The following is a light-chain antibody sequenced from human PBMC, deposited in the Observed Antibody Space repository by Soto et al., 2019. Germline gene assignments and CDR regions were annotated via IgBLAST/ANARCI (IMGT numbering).Light chain of an antibody. CDR1: QSVTSSS. J-gene: IGKJ4*01. Sequence: EIVLTQSPGTLSLSPGERATLSCRASQSVTSSSLAWYQQKPGRAPRLLVYGASSRATGIPDRFSGSGSGTDFTLTISRLEPQDFAMYYCHQYGSSPLTFGGGTKVEIK. CDR3: HQYGSSPLT. CDR2: GAS. V-gene: IGKV3-20*01.